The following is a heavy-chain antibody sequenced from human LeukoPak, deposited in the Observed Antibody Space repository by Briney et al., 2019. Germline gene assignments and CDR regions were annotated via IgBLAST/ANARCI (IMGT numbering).Heavy chain of an antibody. D-gene: IGHD6-19*01. Sequence: GGSRRLSCVASGFTFTSDAMNWVRKAPGKGLEWVSSTVSRGTTQYADSVKGRFTVSRDTSKNTLYLQMNSLRADDTAVYYCAKCSTSAYTSGWCNWIDPWGQGTLVTVSS. CDR2: TVSRGTT. V-gene: IGHV3-23*01. CDR3: AKCSTSAYTSGWCNWIDP. CDR1: GFTFTSDA. J-gene: IGHJ5*02.